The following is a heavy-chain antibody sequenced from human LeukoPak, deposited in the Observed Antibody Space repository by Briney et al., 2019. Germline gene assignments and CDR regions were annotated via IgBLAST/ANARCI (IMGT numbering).Heavy chain of an antibody. CDR2: IYYSGST. CDR3: ARDSSGYCSGGSCLQNWFDP. V-gene: IGHV4-59*01. D-gene: IGHD2-15*01. J-gene: IGHJ5*02. Sequence: SETLSLTCTVSGGSISSYYWSWIRHPPGKGLEWIGYIYYSGSTNYNPSLKSRVTISVDTSKNQFSLKLSSVTAADTAVYYCARDSSGYCSGGSCLQNWFDPWGQGTLVTVSS. CDR1: GGSISSYY.